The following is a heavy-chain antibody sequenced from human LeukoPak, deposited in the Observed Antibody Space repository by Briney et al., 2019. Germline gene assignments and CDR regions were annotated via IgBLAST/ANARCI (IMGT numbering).Heavy chain of an antibody. CDR3: ARDLFRYSSPPDY. D-gene: IGHD6-13*01. J-gene: IGHJ4*02. V-gene: IGHV1-2*02. Sequence: ASVKVSCKASGYTFTGYYMHWVRQAPGQGLEWMGWINPNSGGTNYAQKLQGRVTMTTDTSTSTAYMELRSLRSDDTAVYYCARDLFRYSSPPDYWGQGTLVTVSS. CDR2: INPNSGGT. CDR1: GYTFTGYY.